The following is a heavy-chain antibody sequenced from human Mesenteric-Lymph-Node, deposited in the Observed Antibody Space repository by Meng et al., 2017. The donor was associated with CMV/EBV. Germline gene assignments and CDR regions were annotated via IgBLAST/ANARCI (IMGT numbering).Heavy chain of an antibody. J-gene: IGHJ4*02. CDR2: MYHSGST. D-gene: IGHD4-11*01. CDR1: GYFISSGYY. Sequence: GSLTLSCTVSGYFISSGYYWCWIRQPPGKGLEWIGSMYHSGSTYYNPSLKSRVTISIDTSKNQFSLKLTSVTAADTAVYYCARVFLYAPNHSNYGGGHYFDYWGQGTLVTVSS. CDR3: ARVFLYAPNHSNYGGGHYFDY. V-gene: IGHV4-38-2*02.